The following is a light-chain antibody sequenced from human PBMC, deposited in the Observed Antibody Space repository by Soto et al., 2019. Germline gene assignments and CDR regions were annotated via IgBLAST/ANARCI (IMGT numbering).Light chain of an antibody. Sequence: EIVLTQSPATLSLYPGERATLSCRASQSVSSYLAWYQQKPGQAPRLLIYDASNRATGIPARFSGGGSGTDFTLTISRLEPEDFAVYYCQQYGSSPRTFGQGTKVDIK. V-gene: IGKV3-20*01. CDR2: DAS. CDR1: QSVSSY. CDR3: QQYGSSPRT. J-gene: IGKJ1*01.